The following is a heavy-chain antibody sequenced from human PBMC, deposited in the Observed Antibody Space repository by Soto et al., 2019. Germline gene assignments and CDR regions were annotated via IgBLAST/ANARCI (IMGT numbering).Heavy chain of an antibody. CDR3: AAQRGGGGY. CDR2: IYSGGYT. CDR1: GFTVSNNY. Sequence: EVQLVESGGGLIQPGGSLRLSCAVSGFTVSNNYMSWVRQAPGKGLEGVSVIYSGGYTAYGDSVKGRFTISRDNSKNTLYFKRNRLGADDGPVFYGAAQRGGGGYWGQGTLVTVSS. V-gene: IGHV3-53*01. J-gene: IGHJ4*02. D-gene: IGHD6-25*01.